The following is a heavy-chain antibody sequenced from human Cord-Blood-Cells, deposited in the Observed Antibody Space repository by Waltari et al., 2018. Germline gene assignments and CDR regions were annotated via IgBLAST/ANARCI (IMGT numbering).Heavy chain of an antibody. J-gene: IGHJ3*02. CDR1: GFTFDDYA. CDR2: ISWNSGSI. Sequence: EVQLVESGGGLVQPGRSLRLSCAASGFTFDDYAMHWVRRAPGKGLEWVSGISWNSGSIGYADPVKGRFTISRDNAKNSLYLQINSLRAEDTALYYCAKRKLAFDIWGQGTMVTVSS. CDR3: AKRKLAFDI. V-gene: IGHV3-9*01.